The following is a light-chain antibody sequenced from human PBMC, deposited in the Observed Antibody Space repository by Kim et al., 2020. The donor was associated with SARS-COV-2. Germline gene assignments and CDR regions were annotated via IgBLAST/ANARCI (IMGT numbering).Light chain of an antibody. J-gene: IGLJ1*01. Sequence: SAFPGQTASSTCSGDEVGYSEVCCYQQKAGQSPTLVIYQNYKRPSGIPERFPASNSGNTATLTISGTQSMDEADYYCQAWDFNTGVFGAGTKVTVL. V-gene: IGLV3-1*01. CDR1: EVGYSE. CDR3: QAWDFNTGV. CDR2: QNY.